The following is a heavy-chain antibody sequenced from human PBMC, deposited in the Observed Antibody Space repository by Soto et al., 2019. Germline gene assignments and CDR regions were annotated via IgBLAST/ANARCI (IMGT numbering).Heavy chain of an antibody. J-gene: IGHJ3*02. CDR3: ARYMGLYYYDSSGPTYALDI. V-gene: IGHV3-30-3*01. Sequence: PGGSLRLSCAASGFTFSSYAMHWVRQAPGKGLEWVAVISYDGSNKYYADSVKGRFTISRDNSKNTLYLQMNSLRAEGTAVYYCARYMGLYYYDSSGPTYALDIWGQGTMVTVSS. CDR1: GFTFSSYA. CDR2: ISYDGSNK. D-gene: IGHD3-22*01.